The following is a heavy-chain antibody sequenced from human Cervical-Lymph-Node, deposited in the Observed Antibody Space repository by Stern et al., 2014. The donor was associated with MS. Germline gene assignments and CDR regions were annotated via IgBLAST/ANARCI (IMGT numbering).Heavy chain of an antibody. D-gene: IGHD2-2*01. Sequence: QLPLQESGPGLVKPSGTLSLTCSVSGGSINTAHWWSWVRQPPGKGLEWIGHISYSGTPNYNPSFRSRLSISLDKSKSHFPLNLSSVTAADTAVYHCARGENMASWGYYFDFWGQGALVTVSP. V-gene: IGHV4-4*02. CDR3: ARGENMASWGYYFDF. CDR2: ISYSGTP. CDR1: GGSINTAHW. J-gene: IGHJ4*02.